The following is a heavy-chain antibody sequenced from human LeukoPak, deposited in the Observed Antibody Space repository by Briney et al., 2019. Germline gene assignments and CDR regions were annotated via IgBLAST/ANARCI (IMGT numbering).Heavy chain of an antibody. CDR1: GGSVSSGTYY. V-gene: IGHV4-61*01. Sequence: SETLSLTCTVSGGSVSSGTYYWSWIRQPPAKGLEWIGFIYYTGDTNYSPSLKSRVTISVDTAQNQFSLKLSSVTAADTAVYYCARSLHSVHYGMDVWGQGTTVTVSS. CDR2: IYYTGDT. CDR3: ARSLHSVHYGMDV. J-gene: IGHJ6*02.